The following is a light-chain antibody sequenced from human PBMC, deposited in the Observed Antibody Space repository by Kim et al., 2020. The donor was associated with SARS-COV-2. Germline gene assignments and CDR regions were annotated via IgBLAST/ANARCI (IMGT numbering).Light chain of an antibody. CDR1: RGSIATDY. CDR2: ADN. V-gene: IGLV6-57*03. J-gene: IGLJ1*01. Sequence: GKTVTLSCPPSRGSIATDYGQWYQQRPGSAPATVIYADNERPSGVPDRFSGSSDASSNSASLTISGLKTEDEADYYCHSYDRDSHVFGTGTKVTVL. CDR3: HSYDRDSHV.